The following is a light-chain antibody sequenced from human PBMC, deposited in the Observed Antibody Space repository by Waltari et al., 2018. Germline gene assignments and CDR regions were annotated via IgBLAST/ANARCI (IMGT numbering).Light chain of an antibody. CDR3: MQALHLPAVT. CDR1: QSLLHIDGKTY. J-gene: IGKJ4*01. Sequence: DIVMTQTPLSLSVTPGQSASIPCKSSQSLLHIDGKTYLYWYLQKPGQSPHLLIYEGSSRFYGLPDRFSGRGSGTTFTLKISRVEAEYGGGYYCMQALHLPAVTFGGGTKVGLK. CDR2: EGS. V-gene: IGKV2-29*02.